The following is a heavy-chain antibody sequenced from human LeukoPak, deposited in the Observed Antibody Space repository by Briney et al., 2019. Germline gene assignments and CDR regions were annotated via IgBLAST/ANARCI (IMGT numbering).Heavy chain of an antibody. CDR3: ARRSIIRYCSSTSCYQCYYYYGMDV. Sequence: SETLSLTCAVYGGSFSGYYWSRIRQPPGKGLEWIGEINHSGSTNYNPSLKSRVTISVDTSKNQFSLKLSSVTAADTAVYCCARRSIIRYCSSTSCYQCYYYYGMDVWGQGTTVTVSS. CDR2: INHSGST. J-gene: IGHJ6*02. D-gene: IGHD2-2*01. CDR1: GGSFSGYY. V-gene: IGHV4-34*01.